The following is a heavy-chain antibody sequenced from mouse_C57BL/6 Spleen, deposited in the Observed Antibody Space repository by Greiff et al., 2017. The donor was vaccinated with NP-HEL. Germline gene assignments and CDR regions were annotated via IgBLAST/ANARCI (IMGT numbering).Heavy chain of an antibody. D-gene: IGHD2-5*01. CDR3: ARYMGYSNYFYWYFDV. CDR2: IRNKANGYTT. J-gene: IGHJ1*03. Sequence: EVQRVESGGGLVQPGGSLSLSCAASGFTFTDYYMSWVRQPPGKALEWLGFIRNKANGYTTEYSASVKGRFTISRDNSQSILYLQMNALRAEDSATYYCARYMGYSNYFYWYFDVWGTGTTVTVSS. V-gene: IGHV7-3*01. CDR1: GFTFTDYY.